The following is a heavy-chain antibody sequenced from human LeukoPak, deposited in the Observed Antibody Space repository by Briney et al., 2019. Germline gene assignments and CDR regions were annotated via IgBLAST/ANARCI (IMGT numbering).Heavy chain of an antibody. CDR3: ARDWVGEYSSSYYFDY. CDR1: GYTFTSYD. V-gene: IGHV1-69*13. CDR2: IIPIFGTA. J-gene: IGHJ4*02. D-gene: IGHD6-6*01. Sequence: ASVKVSCKASGYTFTSYDISWVRQAPGQGLEWLGGIIPIFGTANYAQKFQGRVTITADESTSTAYMELSSLRSEDTAVYYCARDWVGEYSSSYYFDYWGQGTLVTVSS.